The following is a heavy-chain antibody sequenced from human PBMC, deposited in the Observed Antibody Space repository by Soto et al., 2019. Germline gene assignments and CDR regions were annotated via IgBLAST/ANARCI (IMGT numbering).Heavy chain of an antibody. J-gene: IGHJ5*02. CDR2: FDPEDGET. CDR3: ARGPNTITLGP. Sequence: ASVKVSCKVSGYTLTELSMHWVRQAPGKGLEWMGGFDPEDGETIYAQKFQGRVTITRDTSASTAYMELSSLRSEDTAVYYCARGPNTITLGPWGQGTLVTVSS. V-gene: IGHV1-24*01. D-gene: IGHD5-12*01. CDR1: GYTLTELS.